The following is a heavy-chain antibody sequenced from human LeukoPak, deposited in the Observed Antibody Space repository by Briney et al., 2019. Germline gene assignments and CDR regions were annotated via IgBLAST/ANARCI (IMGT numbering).Heavy chain of an antibody. V-gene: IGHV4-31*03. CDR3: ARDSRMASSSSYYYYGMDV. D-gene: IGHD6-6*01. Sequence: SETLSLTCTVSGGSISSGGYYWSWIRQHPGKGLEWIGYIYYSGSTYYNPSLKSRVTISVDTSKNQFSLKLSSVTAADTAVYYCARDSRMASSSSYYYYGMDVWGQGTTVTVSS. CDR1: GGSISSGGYY. J-gene: IGHJ6*02. CDR2: IYYSGST.